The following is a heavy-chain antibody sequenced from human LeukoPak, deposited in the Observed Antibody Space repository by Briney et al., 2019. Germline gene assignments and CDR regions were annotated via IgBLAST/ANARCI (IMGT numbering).Heavy chain of an antibody. CDR3: AREEYYDSSGYYGAFDI. CDR1: GGTFISYA. D-gene: IGHD3-22*01. J-gene: IGHJ3*02. CDR2: IIPIFGTA. V-gene: IGHV1-69*05. Sequence: ASXXVSCKASGGTFISYAISWVRQAPGQGLEWMGRIIPIFGTANYAQKFQGRGTITTDESTSTDYMEMRSLRSEDTAVYYCAREEYYDSSGYYGAFDIWGQGTMVTVSS.